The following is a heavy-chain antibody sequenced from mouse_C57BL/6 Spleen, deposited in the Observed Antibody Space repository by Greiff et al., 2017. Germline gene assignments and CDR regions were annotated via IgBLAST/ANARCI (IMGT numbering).Heavy chain of an antibody. V-gene: IGHV1-81*01. Sequence: QVQLQQSGAELARPGASVKLSCKASGYTFTSYGISWVKQRTGQGLEWIGEIYPRSGNTYYNEKFKGKATLTADKSSSTAYMELRSLTSEDSAVYCCHPLYYGSSYFDYWGQGTTLTVSS. D-gene: IGHD1-1*01. CDR1: GYTFTSYG. CDR3: HPLYYGSSYFDY. J-gene: IGHJ2*01. CDR2: IYPRSGNT.